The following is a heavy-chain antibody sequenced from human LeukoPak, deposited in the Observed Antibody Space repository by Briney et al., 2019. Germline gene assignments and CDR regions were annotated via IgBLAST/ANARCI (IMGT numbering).Heavy chain of an antibody. D-gene: IGHD4-23*01. Sequence: SVKVSCKASGGSFTNCPFHWVRQAPGQGLEWMGGIIPMFGSTDYAQKFQGRLTITADESTTTAYLELSSLRSEDTAVYYCARGDSVPLGGGNLLRVLYFNDWGQGTLVAVYS. J-gene: IGHJ1*01. V-gene: IGHV1-69*13. CDR3: ARGDSVPLGGGNLLRVLYFND. CDR2: IIPMFGST. CDR1: GGSFTNCP.